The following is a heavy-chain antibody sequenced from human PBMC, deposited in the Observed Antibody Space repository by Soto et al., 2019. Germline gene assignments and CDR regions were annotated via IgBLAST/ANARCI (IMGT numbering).Heavy chain of an antibody. CDR1: GLTVSSSY. D-gene: IGHD2-21*01. J-gene: IGHJ4*02. CDR2: IYSAGST. V-gene: IGHV3-53*01. CDR3: ARYCAREYSSASFFDI. Sequence: GGSLRLSCAASGLTVSSSYMSWVRQAPGKGLEWVSVIYSAGSTYYANSVKGRFTISRDISTNMVYLQLSSLTDEDTAVYYCARYCAREYSSASFFDIWGQGTLVTVSS.